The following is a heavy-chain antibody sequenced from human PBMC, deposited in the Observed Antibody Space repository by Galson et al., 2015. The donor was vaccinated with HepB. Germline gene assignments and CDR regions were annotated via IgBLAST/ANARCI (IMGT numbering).Heavy chain of an antibody. CDR2: IYSGGTT. CDR3: ATSTASGF. D-gene: IGHD3-10*01. J-gene: IGHJ4*02. Sequence: SLRLSCAASEFTVSSNFMSWVRQAPGKGLEGVSVIYSGGTTHYADSVTGRFTISRDPSKNTLHLQMNSLRAEDTAVYYCATSTASGFWGQGTLVTVSS. CDR1: EFTVSSNF. V-gene: IGHV3-66*01.